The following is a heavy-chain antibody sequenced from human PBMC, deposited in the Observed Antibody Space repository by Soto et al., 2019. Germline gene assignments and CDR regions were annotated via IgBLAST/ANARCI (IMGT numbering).Heavy chain of an antibody. J-gene: IGHJ6*02. V-gene: IGHV1-18*01. CDR2: ISGYNANT. CDR1: GYTFTSYG. CDR3: ARDKFSSSARNFYYYGLDV. Sequence: QVQLVQSGAEVKKPGASVKVSCKASGYTFTSYGISWVRQAPGQGLEWMGWISGYNANTNYAQKFQGRVDMTSDTSTSTAYMELRSLRSDDTAVFYCARDKFSSSARNFYYYGLDVWGQGTTVTVSS. D-gene: IGHD6-6*01.